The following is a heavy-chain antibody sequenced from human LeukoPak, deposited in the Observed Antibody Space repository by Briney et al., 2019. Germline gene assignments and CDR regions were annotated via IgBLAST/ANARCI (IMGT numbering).Heavy chain of an antibody. J-gene: IGHJ5*02. V-gene: IGHV4-39*01. CDR2: IYYSGST. Sequence: SETLSLTCSVSGGSIRSSSYYWGWIRQPPGKGLEWIGTIYYSGSTYYSPSLKSRVTISVDTSKNQFSLKLSSVTAADTAVYYCARPVPSRLGWFDPWGQGTLVTVSS. CDR3: ARPVPSRLGWFDP. D-gene: IGHD1-1*01. CDR1: GGSIRSSSYY.